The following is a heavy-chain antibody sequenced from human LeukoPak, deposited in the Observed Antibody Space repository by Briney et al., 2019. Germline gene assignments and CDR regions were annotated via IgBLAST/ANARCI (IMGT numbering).Heavy chain of an antibody. CDR2: IYTSGST. CDR1: GGSLSSYY. CDR3: ARDKSRTYGSADAFDI. D-gene: IGHD3-10*01. J-gene: IGHJ3*02. V-gene: IGHV4-4*07. Sequence: WETLSLTCAVSGGSLSSYYWNWIRQPAGEGLEWIGRIYTSGSTNYNPSLKSRVTMSVDTSKNQFSLKLSSVTAADTAVYYCARDKSRTYGSADAFDIWGQGTMVTVSS.